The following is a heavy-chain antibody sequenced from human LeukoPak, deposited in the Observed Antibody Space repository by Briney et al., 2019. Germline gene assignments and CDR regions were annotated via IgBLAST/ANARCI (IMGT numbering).Heavy chain of an antibody. CDR1: GYTFTSYY. CDR2: IIPIFGTA. CDR3: ARAYSSGWYGAFDY. V-gene: IGHV1-69*13. Sequence: GASVKVSCKASGYTFTSYYMHWVRQAPGQGLEWMGGIIPIFGTANYAQKFRGRVTIAADESTSTAYMELSSLRSEDTAVYYCARAYSSGWYGAFDYWGQGTLVTVSS. D-gene: IGHD6-19*01. J-gene: IGHJ4*02.